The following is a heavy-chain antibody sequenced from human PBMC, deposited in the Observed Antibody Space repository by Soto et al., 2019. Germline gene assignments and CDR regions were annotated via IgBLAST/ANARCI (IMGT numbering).Heavy chain of an antibody. J-gene: IGHJ4*02. CDR3: AKDKGVFNWATSYFDY. Sequence: GGSLRLSCAASGFTFSNYAVHWVRQAPGKGLEWVALTSYDGNNEYYTDSVKGRFTISRDNSKNTLFLQMNSPRPEDTAVYYCAKDKGVFNWATSYFDYWGQGALVTVSS. CDR2: TSYDGNNE. D-gene: IGHD1-1*01. CDR1: GFTFSNYA. V-gene: IGHV3-30*18.